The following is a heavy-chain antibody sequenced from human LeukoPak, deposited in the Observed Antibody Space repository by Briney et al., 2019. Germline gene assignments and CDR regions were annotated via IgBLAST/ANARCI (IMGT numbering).Heavy chain of an antibody. CDR1: GYNFSTYW. V-gene: IGHV5-51*01. CDR3: GRPSADGLERAHIDC. J-gene: IGHJ4*02. CDR2: IYPADSDT. Sequence: GGSLKISFHASGYNFSTYWIAWVRPMPGKGLESMGIIYPADSDTRSSPSVQGQVTISADKSISTAYPQWSGLKASDTAIYYCGRPSADGLERAHIDCWGQGTLVTVSS.